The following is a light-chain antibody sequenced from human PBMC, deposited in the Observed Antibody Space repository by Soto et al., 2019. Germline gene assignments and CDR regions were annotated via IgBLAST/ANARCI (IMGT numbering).Light chain of an antibody. J-gene: IGKJ1*01. CDR1: QSVSSSY. CDR3: QLYGSSWT. V-gene: IGKV3-20*01. Sequence: EIVLMQSPGTLSLSPGERATLSCRASQSVSSSYLAWYQQKPGQAPRLLIYGSSSRATGIPDRFSGSGSGTDFTLTIGRLEPGDFAVYYCQLYGSSWTFGQGTKVEIK. CDR2: GSS.